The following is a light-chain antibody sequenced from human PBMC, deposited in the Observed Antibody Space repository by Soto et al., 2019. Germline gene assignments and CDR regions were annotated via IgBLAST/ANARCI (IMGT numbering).Light chain of an antibody. Sequence: DIPMTQSPSSLSASVGDRVTITCRASQSIGSYLNWYQQIPGKAPKLLLYAASSLQSGVSSTFSGSGSGTDFTLTISSLQPEDFATYYCQQSYSTPFTFGPGTKVDLK. V-gene: IGKV1-39*01. CDR2: AAS. CDR3: QQSYSTPFT. CDR1: QSIGSY. J-gene: IGKJ3*01.